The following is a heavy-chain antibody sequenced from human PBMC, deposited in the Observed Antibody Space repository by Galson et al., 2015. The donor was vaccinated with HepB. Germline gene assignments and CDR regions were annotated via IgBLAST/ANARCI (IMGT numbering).Heavy chain of an antibody. CDR3: AREGIAAAGTPIRTDHWYFDL. CDR1: GFTFSSYS. CDR2: ISSSSSYI. Sequence: SLRLSCAASGFTFSSYSMNWVRQAPGRGLEWVSSISSSSSYIYYADSVKGRFTISRDNVKNSLYLQMNSLRAEDTAVYYCAREGIAAAGTPIRTDHWYFDLWGRGTLVTVSS. D-gene: IGHD6-13*01. J-gene: IGHJ2*01. V-gene: IGHV3-21*01.